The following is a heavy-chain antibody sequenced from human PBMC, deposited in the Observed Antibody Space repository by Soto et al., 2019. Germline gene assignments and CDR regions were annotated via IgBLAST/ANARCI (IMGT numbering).Heavy chain of an antibody. V-gene: IGHV3-7*03. CDR1: GFTFAKNW. D-gene: IGHD3-3*01. Sequence: GGTLRLSCAASGFTFAKNWMSWVRQAPGKGLEWVANIKRDGSEKYYVDSVKGRFTISRDNAKNTLYLQMNSLRADDTAVYYCASLEWESAGYADYWGQGTLVTVSS. J-gene: IGHJ4*02. CDR3: ASLEWESAGYADY. CDR2: IKRDGSEK.